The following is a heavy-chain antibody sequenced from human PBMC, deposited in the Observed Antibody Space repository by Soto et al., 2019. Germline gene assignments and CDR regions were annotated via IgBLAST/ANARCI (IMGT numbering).Heavy chain of an antibody. J-gene: IGHJ4*02. CDR3: ALRLIPSWRSRAAFDY. D-gene: IGHD2-2*01. CDR2: IYWDDDK. Sequence: ITLKESGPPLVKPTQTLTLTCTFSGFSLSTSGVGVGWIRQPPGKALEWLALIYWDDDKRYSPSLKSSLTIIKDTTKIQVLLSMNHMDPIDTLMYFCALRLIPSWRSRAAFDYWGQGTLVTVSS. CDR1: GFSLSTSGVG. V-gene: IGHV2-5*02.